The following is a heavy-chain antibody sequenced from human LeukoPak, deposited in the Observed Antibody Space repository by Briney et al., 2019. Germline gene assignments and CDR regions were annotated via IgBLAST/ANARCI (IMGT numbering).Heavy chain of an antibody. CDR2: IKQDGSEK. V-gene: IGHV3-7*01. CDR1: GFTFSSYW. CDR3: ARGSGVTPFDY. J-gene: IGHJ4*02. Sequence: PGGSLRLSCAASGFTFSSYWMSWVRQAPGKGLEWVANIKQDGSEKNYVDSVEGRFTISRDNAKNSLYLQMNSLRAEDTAVYYCARGSGVTPFDYWGQGTLVTVSS. D-gene: IGHD1-26*01.